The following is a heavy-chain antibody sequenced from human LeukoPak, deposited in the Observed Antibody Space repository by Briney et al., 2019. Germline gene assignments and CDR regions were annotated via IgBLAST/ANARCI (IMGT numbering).Heavy chain of an antibody. Sequence: GGSLRLSCAVSGFTFSSYDMSWVRQAPGKGLEWVSAISGSGGSTYYADSVKGRFTISRDNSKNTLYLQMNSLRAEDTAVYYCAKGLSGSYPPYFDYWGQGTLVTVSS. V-gene: IGHV3-23*01. J-gene: IGHJ4*02. CDR1: GFTFSSYD. D-gene: IGHD1-26*01. CDR3: AKGLSGSYPPYFDY. CDR2: ISGSGGST.